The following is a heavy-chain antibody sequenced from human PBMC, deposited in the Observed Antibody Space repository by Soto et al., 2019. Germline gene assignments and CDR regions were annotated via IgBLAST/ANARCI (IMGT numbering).Heavy chain of an antibody. CDR3: ARERERGFDY. D-gene: IGHD1-1*01. J-gene: IGHJ4*02. CDR2: IAYDGRNK. CDR1: GFTFSSYA. Sequence: QVQLVESGGGVVQPGRSLRLSCAASGFTFSSYAMHWVRQAPGKGLEWVAVIAYDGRNKYYADSVKGRCTISRDNSKNTLYLQMNSLRIEDTAVYYGARERERGFDYWGQGTLVTVSS. V-gene: IGHV3-30*04.